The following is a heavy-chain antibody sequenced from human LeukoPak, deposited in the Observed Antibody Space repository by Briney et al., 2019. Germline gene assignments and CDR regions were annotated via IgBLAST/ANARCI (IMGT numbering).Heavy chain of an antibody. D-gene: IGHD3-10*01. CDR3: ATSYGSGRDAGMDV. CDR2: ISSSSSTI. CDR1: GFTFSSYS. V-gene: IGHV3-48*01. Sequence: GGSLRLSCAASGFTFSSYSMNWVRQAPGKGLEWVSYISSSSSTIYYADSVKGRFTISRDNSKNTLYLQMNSLRAEDTAVYYCATSYGSGRDAGMDVWGQGTTVTVSS. J-gene: IGHJ6*02.